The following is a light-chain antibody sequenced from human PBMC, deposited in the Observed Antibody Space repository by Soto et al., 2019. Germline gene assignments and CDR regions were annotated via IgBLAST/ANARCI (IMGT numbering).Light chain of an antibody. CDR1: SSDVGSYNL. CDR2: DGS. J-gene: IGLJ1*01. Sequence: QSVLTQPASVSGSPGQSITISCTGTSSDVGSYNLVSWYQQHPGKAHKLLIYDGSKRPSGVSNRFSESKSGNTTSLTISGLQAEDEADYYCCSYVGNSAWVFGSGTKVTVL. CDR3: CSYVGNSAWV. V-gene: IGLV2-23*01.